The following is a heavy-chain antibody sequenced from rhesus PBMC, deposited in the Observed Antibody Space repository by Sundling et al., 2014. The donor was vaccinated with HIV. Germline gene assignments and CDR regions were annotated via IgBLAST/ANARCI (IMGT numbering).Heavy chain of an antibody. Sequence: EVQLVESGGGLVQPGGSLRLSCAASGFTFSSYGMDWVRQAPGKGLEWISAINNDGGSTYYADSVKGRFTISRDNSKNTLSLEMKSLRDEDTAVYYCAKAWVESSGWSEPYDDWGQGVPVTVSS. CDR3: AKAWVESSGWSEPYDD. CDR1: GFTFSSYG. V-gene: IGHV3S42*01. CDR2: INNDGGST. J-gene: IGHJ4*01. D-gene: IGHD6-31*01.